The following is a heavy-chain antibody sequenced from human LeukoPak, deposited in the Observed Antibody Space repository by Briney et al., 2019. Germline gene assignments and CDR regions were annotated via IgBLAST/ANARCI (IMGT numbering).Heavy chain of an antibody. Sequence: TSVKVSCKASGYTFTSYGISWVRQAPGQGLEWMGWISAYNGNTNYAQKLQGRVTMTTDTSTSTAYMELRSLRSDDTAVYYCARDHTKGIGGSSGWYQHYYYYGMDVWGQGTTVIVSS. D-gene: IGHD6-19*01. V-gene: IGHV1-18*01. CDR2: ISAYNGNT. CDR3: ARDHTKGIGGSSGWYQHYYYYGMDV. J-gene: IGHJ6*02. CDR1: GYTFTSYG.